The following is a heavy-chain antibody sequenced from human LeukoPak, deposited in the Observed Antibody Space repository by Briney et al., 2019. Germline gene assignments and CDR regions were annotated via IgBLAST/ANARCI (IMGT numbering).Heavy chain of an antibody. CDR2: GGSGGST. J-gene: IGHJ6*03. CDR1: GFTFSSYW. V-gene: IGHV3-23*01. CDR3: AKMRGQYYHSYYMDA. Sequence: PGGSLRLSCAASGFTFSSYWMNWVRQAPGKGLEWVSYGGSGGSTYYADSVKGRFTVSRDNSKSTLYLQMNSLTAEDTAVYYCAKMRGQYYHSYYMDAWGKGTTVTVSS.